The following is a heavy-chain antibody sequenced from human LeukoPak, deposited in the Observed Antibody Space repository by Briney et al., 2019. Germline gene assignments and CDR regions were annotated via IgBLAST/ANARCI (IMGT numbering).Heavy chain of an antibody. V-gene: IGHV3-30*02. CDR3: GKALRTGMFRGVIDY. Sequence: GGSLRLSCAGSGFTFSNFGMHWVRQAPGRGLEWVAFIRYDGSIIYYTDSVKGRFTISRDNSKNMLYLQMNSLRAEDTAVYYCGKALRTGMFRGVIDYWGQGTPVTVSS. J-gene: IGHJ4*02. D-gene: IGHD3-10*01. CDR2: IRYDGSII. CDR1: GFTFSNFG.